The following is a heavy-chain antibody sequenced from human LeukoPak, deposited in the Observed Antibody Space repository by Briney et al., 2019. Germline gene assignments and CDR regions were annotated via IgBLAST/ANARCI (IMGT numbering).Heavy chain of an antibody. V-gene: IGHV1-2*02. Sequence: GASVKVSCKASGYTFTGHYIHWVRQAPGQGLEWMGWINPNTGNTNYAQGFQDRVIMTRDTSINTAYMELSRLRSNDTAVYYCARDGVGWSGWWFHPWGQGTLVTVSS. CDR1: GYTFTGHY. CDR2: INPNTGNT. J-gene: IGHJ5*02. CDR3: ARDGVGWSGWWFHP. D-gene: IGHD6-19*01.